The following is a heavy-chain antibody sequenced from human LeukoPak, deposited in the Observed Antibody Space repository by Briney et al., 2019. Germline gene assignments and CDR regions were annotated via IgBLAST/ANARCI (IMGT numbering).Heavy chain of an antibody. V-gene: IGHV3-53*01. CDR3: ARGRSFGGSLGYFDY. D-gene: IGHD3-16*01. Sequence: QSGGSLRLSCAASGFTVSSNYMSWVRQAPGKGLEWVSVIYSGGSTYYADSVKGRFTISRDNSKNTLYLQMNSLRAEDTAVYYCARGRSFGGSLGYFDYWGQGTLVTVSS. J-gene: IGHJ4*02. CDR2: IYSGGST. CDR1: GFTVSSNY.